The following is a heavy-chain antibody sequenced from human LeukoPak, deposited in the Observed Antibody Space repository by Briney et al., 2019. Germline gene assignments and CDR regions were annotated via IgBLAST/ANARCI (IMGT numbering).Heavy chain of an antibody. CDR1: GYTFTSYY. V-gene: IGHV1-46*03. Sequence: ASVKVSCKASGYTFTSYYMHWVRQAPGQGLEWMGIINPSGGSTSYAQKFQGRVTMTRDTSTSTVYMELSSLRSEDTAVYYCARNLEFPPLLWGGADYWGQGTLVTVSS. CDR2: INPSGGST. CDR3: ARNLEFPPLLWGGADY. D-gene: IGHD2-2*01. J-gene: IGHJ4*02.